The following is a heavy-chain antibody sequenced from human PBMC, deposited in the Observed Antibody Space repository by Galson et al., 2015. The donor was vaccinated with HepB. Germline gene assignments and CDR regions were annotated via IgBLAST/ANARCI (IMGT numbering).Heavy chain of an antibody. V-gene: IGHV3-72*01. D-gene: IGHD4-23*01. J-gene: IGHJ4*02. CDR1: GFSFSDHY. CDR3: ARSEVTTVVTDFDS. Sequence: SLRLSCAVSGFSFSDHYIDWVRQAPGRGLDWVGRSRNKPKGYSTAYAASVKGRFTVSRNDSKNSVFLQMNSLRIEDTAVYYCARSEVTTVVTDFDSWGQGTLVTVSA. CDR2: SRNKPKGYST.